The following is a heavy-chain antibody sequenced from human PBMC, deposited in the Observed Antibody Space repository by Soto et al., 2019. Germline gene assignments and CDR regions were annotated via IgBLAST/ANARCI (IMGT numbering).Heavy chain of an antibody. D-gene: IGHD4-17*01. CDR2: IKSKTDGGTT. Sequence: GGSLRLSCAASGFTFSNAWMSWVRQAPGKGLEWVGRIKSKTDGGTTDYAAPVKGRFTISRDDSKNTLYLQMNSLKTEDTAVYYCTTTVGVYRTGYGDRFYWYFDLWGRGTLVTVSS. J-gene: IGHJ2*01. V-gene: IGHV3-15*01. CDR3: TTTVGVYRTGYGDRFYWYFDL. CDR1: GFTFSNAW.